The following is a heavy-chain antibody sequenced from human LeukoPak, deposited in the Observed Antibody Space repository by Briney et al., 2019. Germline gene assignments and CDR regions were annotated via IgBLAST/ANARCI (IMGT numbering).Heavy chain of an antibody. V-gene: IGHV4-30-4*01. D-gene: IGHD7-27*01. CDR2: IYYSGST. Sequence: SETLSLTCTVSGGSISSGDYYWSWIRQPPGKGLEWIGYIYYSGSTYYNPSLKSRVTISVDTSKNQFSLKLSSVTAADTAVYYCARTIDYLNWGSPSSSPLAHFDYWGQGTMVTVSS. CDR1: GGSISSGDYY. J-gene: IGHJ4*02. CDR3: ARTIDYLNWGSPSSSPLAHFDY.